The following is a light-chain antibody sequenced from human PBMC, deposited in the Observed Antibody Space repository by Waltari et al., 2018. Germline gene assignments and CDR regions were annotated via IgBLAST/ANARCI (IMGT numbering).Light chain of an antibody. J-gene: IGLJ2*01. CDR1: SDVGNYHL. V-gene: IGLV2-23*01. Sequence: QSALTQPASVSGSPGQSITISCTSDVGNYHLVSWYQQRPGTAPKLKIYGATKRPSGVSYCFSGSKSVNTASLTISGLQAEDEADYYCCTFTSSGTWVFGGGTKLTVL. CDR3: CTFTSSGTWV. CDR2: GAT.